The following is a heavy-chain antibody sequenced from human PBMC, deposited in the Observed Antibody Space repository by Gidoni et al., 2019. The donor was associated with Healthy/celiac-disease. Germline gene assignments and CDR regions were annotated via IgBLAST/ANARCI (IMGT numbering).Heavy chain of an antibody. Sequence: QVQLQQWGAGLLKPSETLSLTCAVYGGSFSGYYWSWIRQPPGKGLEWIGEINHSGSTNYNPSLKSRVTISVDTSKNQFSLKLSSVTAADTAVYYCARSRGQAVGDNWFDPWGQGTLVTVSS. CDR3: ARSRGQAVGDNWFDP. CDR1: GGSFSGYY. J-gene: IGHJ5*02. D-gene: IGHD3-10*01. V-gene: IGHV4-34*01. CDR2: INHSGST.